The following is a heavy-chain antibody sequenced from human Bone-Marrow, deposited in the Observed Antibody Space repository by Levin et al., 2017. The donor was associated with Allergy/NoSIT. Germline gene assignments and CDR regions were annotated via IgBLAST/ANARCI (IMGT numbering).Heavy chain of an antibody. CDR2: IYHSGST. Sequence: SETLSLTCGVSDDSISSSNWWTWVRQPPGKGLEWIGEIYHSGSTNYNPSLKSRVTISVEKSKNQFSLKLSSLTAADTAVYYCARRNVLAPGEDWFDPWGQGTLVTVSS. V-gene: IGHV4-4*02. D-gene: IGHD7-27*01. CDR1: DDSISSSNW. CDR3: ARRNVLAPGEDWFDP. J-gene: IGHJ5*02.